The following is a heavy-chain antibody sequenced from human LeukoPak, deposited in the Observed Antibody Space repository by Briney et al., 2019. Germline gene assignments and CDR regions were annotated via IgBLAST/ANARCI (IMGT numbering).Heavy chain of an antibody. V-gene: IGHV1-69*04. Sequence: SVKVSCKASGGTFSSYAISWVRQAPGQGLEWMGRIIPILGIANYAQKFQGRVTITADKSTSTAYMELSSLRSEDTAVYYCARVRADRXXGYNYWIGFDYWGQGTLVTV. CDR1: GGTFSSYA. CDR3: ARVRADRXXGYNYWIGFDY. D-gene: IGHD5-24*01. CDR2: IIPILGIA. J-gene: IGHJ4*02.